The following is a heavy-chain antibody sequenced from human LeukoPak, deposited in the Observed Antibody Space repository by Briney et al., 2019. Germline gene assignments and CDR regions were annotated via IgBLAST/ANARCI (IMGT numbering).Heavy chain of an antibody. D-gene: IGHD6-19*01. V-gene: IGHV3-20*04. CDR3: ARDGSARQFDY. J-gene: IGHJ4*02. Sequence: GGSLRLSCAASGFTFDDYGMSWVRQAPGEGREWVSVINWDVGSTDYANSVKGRFTISRDNAQNFLYLKMKSLRAEDTAVYYCARDGSARQFDYWGQGTLVTVSS. CDR2: INWDVGST. CDR1: GFTFDDYG.